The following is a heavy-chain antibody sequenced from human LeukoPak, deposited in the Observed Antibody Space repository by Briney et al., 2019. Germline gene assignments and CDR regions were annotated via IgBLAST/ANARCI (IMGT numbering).Heavy chain of an antibody. CDR3: ARGPVAGHIDF. V-gene: IGHV1-3*01. CDR2: INAGNGNT. CDR1: GYTFTSYA. J-gene: IGHJ4*02. Sequence: ASVKVSCKASGYTFTSYAMHWVRQAPGQRLEWMGWINAGNGNTKYSQKFQGRVTITRDTSASTAYMELSSLRSDDTAVYYCARGPVAGHIDFWGQGTLVTVSS. D-gene: IGHD6-19*01.